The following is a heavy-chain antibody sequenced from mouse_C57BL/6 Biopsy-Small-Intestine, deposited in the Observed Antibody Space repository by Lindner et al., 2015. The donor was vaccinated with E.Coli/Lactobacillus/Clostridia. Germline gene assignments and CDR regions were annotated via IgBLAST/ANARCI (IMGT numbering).Heavy chain of an antibody. Sequence: VQLQESGPGLVAPSQSPSITCTVSGFSLTSYGVHWVRQPPGKGLEWLVVIWSDGSTTYNSALKSRLSISKDNSKSQVFLKMNSLQTDDTAMYYCARHLTTVPYAMDYWGQGTSVTVSS. D-gene: IGHD1-1*01. CDR3: ARHLTTVPYAMDY. CDR1: GFSLTSYG. J-gene: IGHJ4*01. CDR2: IWSDGST. V-gene: IGHV2-6-1*01.